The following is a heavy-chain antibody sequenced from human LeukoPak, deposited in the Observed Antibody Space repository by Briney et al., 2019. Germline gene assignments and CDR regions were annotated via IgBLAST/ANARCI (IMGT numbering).Heavy chain of an antibody. CDR1: GGSISSYY. CDR2: IYASGSS. CDR3: AREGGSSRSLEN. J-gene: IGHJ4*02. D-gene: IGHD1-26*01. Sequence: SETLSPTCTVSGGSISSYYWSWIRQPAGKGLEWIGRIYASGSSNYNPSLKSRVTMSVDTSKNQFSLNLSSVTAADTAVYYCAREGGSSRSLENWGQGTLVTVSS. V-gene: IGHV4-4*07.